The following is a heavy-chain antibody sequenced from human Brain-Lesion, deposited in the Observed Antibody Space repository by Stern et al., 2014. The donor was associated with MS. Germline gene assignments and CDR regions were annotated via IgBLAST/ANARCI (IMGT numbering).Heavy chain of an antibody. Sequence: EVQLVQSGGGLVQPGGSLRLSCEGSGFSLSSYWMSWVRQAPGKGPELVATIKQDGSERYYVDSVKGRFTISRDNSKNSVFLQMNSLRVDDTSVYYCARDCGSGSCYQTQYYYGVDVWGQGTTVIVSS. CDR2: IKQDGSER. J-gene: IGHJ6*02. CDR3: ARDCGSGSCYQTQYYYGVDV. CDR1: GFSLSSYW. V-gene: IGHV3-7*01. D-gene: IGHD2-15*01.